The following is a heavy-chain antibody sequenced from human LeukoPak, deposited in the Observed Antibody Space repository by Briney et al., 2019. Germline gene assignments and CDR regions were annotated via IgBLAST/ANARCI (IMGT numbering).Heavy chain of an antibody. CDR1: GFTFSSYS. CDR3: ASSGYCSSTSCYLVYYYYMDV. CDR2: ISSSSYI. D-gene: IGHD2-2*01. J-gene: IGHJ6*03. V-gene: IGHV3-21*01. Sequence: GGSLRLSCAASGFTFSSYSMNWVRQAPGKGLEWVSSISSSSYIYYADSVKGRFTISRDNAKNSLYLQMNSLRAEDTAVYYCASSGYCSSTSCYLVYYYYMDVWGKGTTVTVSS.